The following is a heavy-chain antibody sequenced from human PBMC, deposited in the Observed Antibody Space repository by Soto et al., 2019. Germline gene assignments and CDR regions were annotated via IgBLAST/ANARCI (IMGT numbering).Heavy chain of an antibody. CDR2: IYYSGST. Sequence: QLQLQESGPGLVKPSETLSLTCTVSGGSISSSSYYWGWIRQPPGKGLEGIGSIYYSGSTYYNPSLKSRVTISVDTSKNQFSLKLSSVTAADTAVYYCARHVEGIVGAINWFDPWGRGTLVTVSS. CDR1: GGSISSSSYY. CDR3: ARHVEGIVGAINWFDP. V-gene: IGHV4-39*01. D-gene: IGHD1-26*01. J-gene: IGHJ5*02.